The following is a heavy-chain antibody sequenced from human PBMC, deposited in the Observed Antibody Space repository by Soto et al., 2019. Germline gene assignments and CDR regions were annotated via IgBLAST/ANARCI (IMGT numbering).Heavy chain of an antibody. Sequence: SETLSLTCAVSGGSISSSNWWSWVRQPPGKGLEWIGEIYHSGSTNYNPSLKSRVTISVDKSKNQFSLKLSSVTAADTAVYYCARKDSSSWYDGGFDYWGQGTLVTVSS. J-gene: IGHJ4*02. V-gene: IGHV4-4*02. CDR1: GGSISSSNW. D-gene: IGHD6-13*01. CDR3: ARKDSSSWYDGGFDY. CDR2: IYHSGST.